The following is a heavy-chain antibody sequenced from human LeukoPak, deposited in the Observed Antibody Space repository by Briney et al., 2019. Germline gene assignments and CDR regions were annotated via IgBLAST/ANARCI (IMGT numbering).Heavy chain of an antibody. J-gene: IGHJ6*02. CDR3: ARGGSYYFYNGMDV. CDR2: IIPIFGTA. D-gene: IGHD1-1*01. CDR1: GGTFSSYA. V-gene: IGHV1-69*05. Sequence: GASVKVSCKASGGTFSSYAISWVRQAPGQGLEWMGGIIPIFGTANYAQKFQGRVTITTDESTSTAYMELSSLRSEDTAVYYCARGGSYYFYNGMDVWGQGTTVTVSS.